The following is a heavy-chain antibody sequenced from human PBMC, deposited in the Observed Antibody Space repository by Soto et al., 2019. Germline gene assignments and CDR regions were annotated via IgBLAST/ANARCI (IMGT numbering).Heavy chain of an antibody. V-gene: IGHV3-30*18. CDR1: GFTFSSYG. CDR2: ISYDGSNK. Sequence: GGSLRLSCAASGFTFSSYGMHWVRQAPGKGLEWVAVISYDGSNKYYADSVKGRFTISRDNSKNTLYLQMNSLRAEDTAVYYCAKDGLGDAFDIWGQGTMVTVSS. D-gene: IGHD7-27*01. J-gene: IGHJ3*02. CDR3: AKDGLGDAFDI.